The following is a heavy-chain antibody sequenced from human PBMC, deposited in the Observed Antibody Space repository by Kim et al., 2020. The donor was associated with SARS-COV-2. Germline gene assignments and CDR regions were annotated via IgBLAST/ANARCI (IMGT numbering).Heavy chain of an antibody. V-gene: IGHV3-30*18. CDR2: ISDSGSNK. CDR3: VKDFWHCGGCYWFRDFD. D-gene: IGHD2-21*01. J-gene: IGHJ4*01. Sequence: GGSLRLSCAASGFTFYSYGFHWVRQAPGKGLEWVAFISDSGSNKFYVDSVKGRFTISRDNARNTVYLEMNSLRDDDTAVYYCVKDFWHCGGCYWFRDFD. CDR1: GFTFYSYG.